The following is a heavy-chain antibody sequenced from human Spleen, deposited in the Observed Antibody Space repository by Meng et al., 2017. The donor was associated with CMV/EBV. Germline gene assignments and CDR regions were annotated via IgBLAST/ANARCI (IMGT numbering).Heavy chain of an antibody. V-gene: IGHV3-NL1*01. CDR1: GFTFSSYG. CDR3: ARTRGASGGPQDGMDV. J-gene: IGHJ6*02. Sequence: GGSLRLSCAASGFTFSSYGMHWVRQAPGKGLEWVSTIYGGDVTNYADSVKGRFTISRDISKNTLYLQMNGLRPEDTAVFYCARTRGASGGPQDGMDVWGQGTTVTVSS. D-gene: IGHD3-10*01. CDR2: IYGGDVT.